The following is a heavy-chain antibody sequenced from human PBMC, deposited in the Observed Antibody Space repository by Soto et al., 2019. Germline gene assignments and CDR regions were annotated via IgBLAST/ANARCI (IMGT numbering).Heavy chain of an antibody. J-gene: IGHJ4*02. CDR2: IYYRGST. D-gene: IGHD3-22*01. V-gene: IGHV4-61*01. CDR3: ARHYDSCGCVDY. CDR1: GGSVSSGNDY. Sequence: QVQLQESGPGLVKPSETLSLTCTVSGGSVSSGNDYWSWIRQPPGKGLEWIGYIYYRGSTNYNHSLKSRVTISVDTSKNQFSLKLSSVTAADTAVYFCARHYDSCGCVDYWGQGTLVTVSS.